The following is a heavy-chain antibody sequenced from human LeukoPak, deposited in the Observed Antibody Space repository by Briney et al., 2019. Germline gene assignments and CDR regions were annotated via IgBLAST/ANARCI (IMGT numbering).Heavy chain of an antibody. V-gene: IGHV3-30*02. CDR2: IRYDGSNK. Sequence: GGSLRLSCAASGFTFSSYGMYWVRQAPGKGLEWVAFIRYDGSNKYYADSVKGRFTISRDNAKNSLYLQMNSLRAEDTAVYYCAKDGAPQQLEGYFQHWGQGTLVTVSS. J-gene: IGHJ1*01. D-gene: IGHD6-13*01. CDR3: AKDGAPQQLEGYFQH. CDR1: GFTFSSYG.